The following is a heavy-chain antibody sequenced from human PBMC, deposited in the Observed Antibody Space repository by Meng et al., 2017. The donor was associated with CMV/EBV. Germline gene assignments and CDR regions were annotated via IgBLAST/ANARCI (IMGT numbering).Heavy chain of an antibody. V-gene: IGHV3-7*01. Sequence: GESLKISCTASGFTFSSYWVTWVRQAPGEGLEWVANIKQDGSEKYYVDSVKGRFTISRDNAKRSVYLKMNSLRADDTAVYYCARYPGNDNSTYSYFGMDVWGRGTTVTVSS. D-gene: IGHD3-9*01. J-gene: IGHJ6*02. CDR3: ARYPGNDNSTYSYFGMDV. CDR2: IKQDGSEK. CDR1: GFTFSSYW.